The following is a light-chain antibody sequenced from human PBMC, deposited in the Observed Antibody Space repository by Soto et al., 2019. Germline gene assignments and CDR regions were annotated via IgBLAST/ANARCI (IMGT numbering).Light chain of an antibody. J-gene: IGKJ1*01. CDR3: QQYNVYSWT. Sequence: IQMTQSPSTLSASVGDRVTITCRASQSISSWLAWYQQKPGKAPKLLIYEASSLEKGVPARFGGSGSGTEFTLTISSLQPDDFATYYCQQYNVYSWTFGQGTKVDIK. V-gene: IGKV1-5*03. CDR2: EAS. CDR1: QSISSW.